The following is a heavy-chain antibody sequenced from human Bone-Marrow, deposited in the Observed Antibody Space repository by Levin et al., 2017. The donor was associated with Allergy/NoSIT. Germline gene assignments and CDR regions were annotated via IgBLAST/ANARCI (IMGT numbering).Heavy chain of an antibody. J-gene: IGHJ3*02. D-gene: IGHD3-22*01. V-gene: IGHV3-49*03. CDR2: IRSKAYGGTT. CDR1: GFTFGDYA. Sequence: GGSLRLSCTASGFTFGDYAMSWFRQAPGKGLEWVGFIRSKAYGGTTEYAASVKGRFTISRDDSKSIAYLQMNSLKTEDTAVYYCTRDSYYDSSGYPTHDAFDIWGQGTMVTVSS. CDR3: TRDSYYDSSGYPTHDAFDI.